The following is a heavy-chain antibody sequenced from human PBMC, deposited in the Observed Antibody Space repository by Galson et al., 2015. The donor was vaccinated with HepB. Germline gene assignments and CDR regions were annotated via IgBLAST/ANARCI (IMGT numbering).Heavy chain of an antibody. J-gene: IGHJ6*03. Sequence: SVKVSCKASGYSFTSYGISWVRQAPGQGLEWMGWISAYNGNTKYAQKLQGRVTMTTDTSTSTAYMDLRSLRSDDTAVYYCARDWPDDKWEAVAPYYFQYSYMDVWGKGTTVTVSS. D-gene: IGHD6-19*01. CDR2: ISAYNGNT. CDR1: GYSFTSYG. CDR3: ARDWPDDKWEAVAPYYFQYSYMDV. V-gene: IGHV1-18*01.